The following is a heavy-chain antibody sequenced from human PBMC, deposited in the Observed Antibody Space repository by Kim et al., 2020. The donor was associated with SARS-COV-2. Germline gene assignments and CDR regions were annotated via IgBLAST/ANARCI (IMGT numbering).Heavy chain of an antibody. D-gene: IGHD4-17*01. Sequence: ASVKVSCKASGYTFNDYAMNWVRQAPGQGLEWLGWINTNTGNPSYAQGFRGRLVFSLDTSVNTAYLEISSLKAEDSAVYYCARDVDDDYLAEYFQDWGQG. CDR3: ARDVDDDYLAEYFQD. J-gene: IGHJ1*01. CDR1: GYTFNDYA. CDR2: INTNTGNP. V-gene: IGHV7-4-1*02.